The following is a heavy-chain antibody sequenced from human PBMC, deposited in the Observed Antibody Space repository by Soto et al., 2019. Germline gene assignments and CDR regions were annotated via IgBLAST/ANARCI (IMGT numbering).Heavy chain of an antibody. CDR3: ARVSGPYCSGGSCYANDAFDI. D-gene: IGHD2-15*01. J-gene: IGHJ3*02. CDR2: INPNSGGT. V-gene: IGHV1-2*02. CDR1: GYTFTGYY. Sequence: GASVKVSCKASGYTFTGYYMHWVRQAPGQGLEWMGWINPNSGGTNYAQKFQGRVTMTRDTSISTAYMELSRLRSDDTAVYYCARVSGPYCSGGSCYANDAFDIWGQGTMVTVSS.